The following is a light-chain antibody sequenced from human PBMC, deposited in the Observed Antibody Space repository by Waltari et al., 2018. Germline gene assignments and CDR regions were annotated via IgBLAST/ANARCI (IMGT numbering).Light chain of an antibody. CDR3: QQYYSSLPYT. V-gene: IGKV4-1*01. Sequence: DIVMTQSPDSLAGSLGERATINCQSSESVLYSSNNKNYLAWYQQKPGQPPKLLIYWASTRESGVPDRFSGSGSETDFTLTISSLQAEDVAVYYCQQYYSSLPYTFGQGTKLEIK. CDR1: ESVLYSSNNKNY. CDR2: WAS. J-gene: IGKJ2*01.